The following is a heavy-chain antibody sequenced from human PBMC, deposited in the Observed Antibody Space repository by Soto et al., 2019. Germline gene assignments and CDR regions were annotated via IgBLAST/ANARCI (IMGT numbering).Heavy chain of an antibody. Sequence: ASVNVSCKASGYTFSTYGITWVRQAPGQGLDWMGWINPFKGDTNSAARFQDRVTMTTDTSTRTAYMELRSLRSDDTAVYYCARVKVPAAILGAFDLWGQGTLVTVS. V-gene: IGHV1-18*01. D-gene: IGHD2-2*02. CDR2: INPFKGDT. CDR3: ARVKVPAAILGAFDL. J-gene: IGHJ3*01. CDR1: GYTFSTYG.